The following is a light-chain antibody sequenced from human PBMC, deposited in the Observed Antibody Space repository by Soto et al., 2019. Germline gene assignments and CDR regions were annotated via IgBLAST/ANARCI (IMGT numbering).Light chain of an antibody. Sequence: EIVMTQSPATLSVSPGERATLSCRASQSVATNLAWYQQKPGQPPRLLIYRTSNRATGIPDRFSGSGSGTDFTLTISRLEPEDFAVYWCQQYDSSPRTFGQGTKVDI. CDR1: QSVATN. J-gene: IGKJ1*01. V-gene: IGKV3-20*01. CDR2: RTS. CDR3: QQYDSSPRT.